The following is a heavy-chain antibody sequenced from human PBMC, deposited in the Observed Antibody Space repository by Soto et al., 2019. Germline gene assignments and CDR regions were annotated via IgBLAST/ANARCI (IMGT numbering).Heavy chain of an antibody. D-gene: IGHD2-21*01. V-gene: IGHV4-61*01. CDR1: GGSVNIGTYY. J-gene: IGHJ4*02. Sequence: SETLSLTCTVPGGSVNIGTYYGSWIRQPPGKGLEWIGFIHYSGSTNYNPSLKSRVTMSVDTSKNQFSLKLTSVNAADTAVYYCTRGGDAYKNGHWGQGTLVTVSS. CDR3: TRGGDAYKNGH. CDR2: IHYSGST.